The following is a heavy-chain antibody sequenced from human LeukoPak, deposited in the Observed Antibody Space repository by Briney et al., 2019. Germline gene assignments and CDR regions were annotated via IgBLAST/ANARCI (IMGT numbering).Heavy chain of an antibody. J-gene: IGHJ4*02. CDR2: ISYDGSNK. Sequence: PGGSLRLSCAASGFTFSSYAMHWVRQAPGEGLEWVAVISYDGSNKYYADSVKGRFTISRDNSKNTLYLQMNSLRAEDTAVYYCARGPYDSSGYYTSYYFDYWGQGTLVTVSS. CDR1: GFTFSSYA. V-gene: IGHV3-30-3*01. CDR3: ARGPYDSSGYYTSYYFDY. D-gene: IGHD3-22*01.